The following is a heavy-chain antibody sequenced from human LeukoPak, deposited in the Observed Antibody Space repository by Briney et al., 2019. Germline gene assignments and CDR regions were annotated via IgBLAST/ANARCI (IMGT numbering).Heavy chain of an antibody. CDR3: ARRYYYDSSPLDV. CDR2: IYPVDSKT. J-gene: IGHJ6*02. CDR1: GYNFTTYW. Sequence: GESLKISCKGSGYNFTTYWIGWVRQMPGKGLEWMGIIYPVDSKTRYSPSFQGQVTISADKSISTAYLQWSSLKASDTAMYYCARRYYYDSSPLDVWGQGTTVTVSS. D-gene: IGHD3-22*01. V-gene: IGHV5-51*01.